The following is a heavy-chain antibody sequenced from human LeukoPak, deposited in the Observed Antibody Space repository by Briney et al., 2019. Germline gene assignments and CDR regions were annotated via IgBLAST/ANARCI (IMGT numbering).Heavy chain of an antibody. Sequence: SQTLSLTCTVSGGSISSGGYYWSWIRQHPGKGLEWIGYIYYSGSTYYNPSLKSRVTISVDTSKNQFSLKLSSVTAADTAVYYCARWGDYYDSSFDYWGQGTLVTVSS. CDR3: ARWGDYYDSSFDY. CDR1: GGSISSGGYY. D-gene: IGHD3-22*01. J-gene: IGHJ4*02. V-gene: IGHV4-31*03. CDR2: IYYSGST.